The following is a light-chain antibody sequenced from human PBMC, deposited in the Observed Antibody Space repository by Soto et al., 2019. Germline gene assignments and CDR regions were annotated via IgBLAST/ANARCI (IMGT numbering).Light chain of an antibody. Sequence: QSVLTQPPSVSGAPGQRVTISCTGSSSNIGAGYDVHWYQQLPGTAPKLLIYGNSNRPSGXXXXFSGSKSGTSASLAITGXXXXXXXXXYCQSYDSSLSGSVFGTGTKLTVL. CDR1: SSNIGAGYD. CDR3: QSYDSSLSGSV. V-gene: IGLV1-40*01. J-gene: IGLJ1*01. CDR2: GNS.